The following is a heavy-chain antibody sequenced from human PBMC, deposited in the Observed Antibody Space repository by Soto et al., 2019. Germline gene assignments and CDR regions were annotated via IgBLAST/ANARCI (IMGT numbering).Heavy chain of an antibody. CDR2: ISGSGGST. CDR1: GFTFSSYA. Sequence: EVQLLESGGGLVQPGGSLRLSCAASGFTFSSYAMSWVRQAPGKGLEWVSAISGSGGSTYYADSVKGRFTISRDNSKNTFYLKINRTRAEDTAVYYCAKEMVSGSYYGYWGQGTLVTVSS. CDR3: AKEMVSGSYYGY. V-gene: IGHV3-23*01. D-gene: IGHD1-26*01. J-gene: IGHJ4*02.